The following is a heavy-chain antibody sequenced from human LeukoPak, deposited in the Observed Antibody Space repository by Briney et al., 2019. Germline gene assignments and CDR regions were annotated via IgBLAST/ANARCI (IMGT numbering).Heavy chain of an antibody. CDR2: IKQGGSEK. CDR3: ARGPNYGDRMDYLDS. CDR1: GFTFSRHW. Sequence: QSGGSLRLSCAASGFTFSRHWMTWVRQAPGKGLEWVASIKQGGSEKYYADAVKGRFTVSRDNARDSLYPQMNSLRADDTSIYYCARGPNYGDRMDYLDSWGQGTEVTVSS. D-gene: IGHD4-17*01. J-gene: IGHJ4*02. V-gene: IGHV3-7*01.